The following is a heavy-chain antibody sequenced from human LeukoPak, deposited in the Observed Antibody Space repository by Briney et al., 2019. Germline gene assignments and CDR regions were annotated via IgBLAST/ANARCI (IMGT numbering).Heavy chain of an antibody. CDR1: GFTFSDYY. D-gene: IGHD3-10*01. CDR2: ISSSGSTI. V-gene: IGHV3-11*04. J-gene: IGHJ4*02. Sequence: GGSLRLSCAASGFTFSDYYMSWIRQAPGKGLDWVSYISSSGSTIYYADSVKGRFTISRDNAKNSLYLQMNSLRAEDTAVYYCAREAQIITMVRGYFDYWGQGTLVTVSS. CDR3: AREAQIITMVRGYFDY.